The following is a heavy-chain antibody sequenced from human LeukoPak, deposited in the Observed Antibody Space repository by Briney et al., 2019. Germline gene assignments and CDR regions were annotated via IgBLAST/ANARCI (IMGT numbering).Heavy chain of an antibody. D-gene: IGHD6-6*01. CDR2: SSGSGGST. Sequence: PSETLSLTCTVSGYSISSGYYWGWIRQPPGKGLEWVSASSGSGGSTYSADSVKGRFTISRDNSKNPLYLQMNSLRAEDTAVYYCAKGWQLVWVYAFDIWGQGTMVTVSS. V-gene: IGHV3-23*01. CDR3: AKGWQLVWVYAFDI. CDR1: GYSISSGYY. J-gene: IGHJ3*02.